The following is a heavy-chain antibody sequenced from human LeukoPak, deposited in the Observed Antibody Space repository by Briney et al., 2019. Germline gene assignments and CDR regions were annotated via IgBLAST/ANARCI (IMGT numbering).Heavy chain of an antibody. D-gene: IGHD5-18*01. Sequence: SETLSLTCAVYGGSFSGYYWSWIRQPPGKGLEWIGEINHSGSTNYNPSLKSRVTISVDTSKNQFSLKLSSVTAADTAVYYCAGITAMAKVHLDYWGQGPLVTVSS. CDR3: AGITAMAKVHLDY. CDR1: GGSFSGYY. V-gene: IGHV4-34*01. CDR2: INHSGST. J-gene: IGHJ4*02.